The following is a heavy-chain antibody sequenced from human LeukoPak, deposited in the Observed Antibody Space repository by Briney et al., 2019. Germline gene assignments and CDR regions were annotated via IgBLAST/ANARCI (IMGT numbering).Heavy chain of an antibody. CDR3: ALYAPHYDFWSGYYGY. CDR2: ISGSGGST. CDR1: GFTFSSYA. D-gene: IGHD3-3*01. J-gene: IGHJ4*02. Sequence: PGGSLRLSCAASGFTFSSYAMSWVRQAPGKGLEWVSAISGSGGSTYYADSVKGRFTISRDNSKNTLYLQMNSLRAEDTAVYYCALYAPHYDFWSGYYGYWGQGTLVTVSS. V-gene: IGHV3-23*01.